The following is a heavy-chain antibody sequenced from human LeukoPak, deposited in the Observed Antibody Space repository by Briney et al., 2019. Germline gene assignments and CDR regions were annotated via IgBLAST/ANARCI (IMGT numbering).Heavy chain of an antibody. Sequence: SETLSLTCTVSGGSISSYYWSWIRQPQGKGLEWIGYIYYSGSTNYNPSLKSRVTISVDTSKNQFSLKLSSVTAADTAVYYCAREAYCSSTSCYSGAFDIWGQGTMVTVSS. CDR1: GGSISSYY. CDR3: AREAYCSSTSCYSGAFDI. D-gene: IGHD2-2*01. V-gene: IGHV4-59*01. CDR2: IYYSGST. J-gene: IGHJ3*02.